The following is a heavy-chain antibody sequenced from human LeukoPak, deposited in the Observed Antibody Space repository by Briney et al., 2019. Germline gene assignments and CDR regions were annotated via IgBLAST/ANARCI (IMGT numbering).Heavy chain of an antibody. D-gene: IGHD1-26*01. CDR1: GFSFSTYW. CDR3: TRIRRGSLTSVDY. V-gene: IGHV3-74*01. Sequence: PGGSLRLSCAASGFSFSTYWMHWVRQAPGKGVVWVSRISDDGRSTDYAESLKGRVTISRDNAKNTLYLQMNSLRVEDTGIYYCTRIRRGSLTSVDYWGQGTLVTVSS. J-gene: IGHJ4*02. CDR2: ISDDGRST.